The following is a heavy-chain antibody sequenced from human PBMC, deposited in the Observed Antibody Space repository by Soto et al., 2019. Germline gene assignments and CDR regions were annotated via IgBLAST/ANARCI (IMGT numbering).Heavy chain of an antibody. J-gene: IGHJ1*01. CDR2: INHSGST. V-gene: IGHV4-34*01. D-gene: IGHD2-21*02. CDR3: ARHGIVYCGGDCYSSYTQH. CDR1: GGSFSGYY. Sequence: SETLSLTCAVYGGSFSGYYWSWIRQPPGKGLEWIGEINHSGSTNYNPSLKSRVTISVDTSKNQFSLKLSSVTAADTAVYYCARHGIVYCGGDCYSSYTQHWGQGTLVTVSS.